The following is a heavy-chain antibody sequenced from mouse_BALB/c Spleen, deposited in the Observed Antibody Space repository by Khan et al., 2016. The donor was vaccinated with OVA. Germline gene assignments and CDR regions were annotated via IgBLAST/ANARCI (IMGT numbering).Heavy chain of an antibody. J-gene: IGHJ2*01. D-gene: IGHD3-2*02. CDR2: IYPGTDNT. Sequence: QIQLVQSGAELVRPGASVKLSCKTSGYIFTSYWIHWVKQRSGQGLEWIARIYPGTDNTYYSEKLKDKATLTADKSSNPTYMLLSSLKSEDSAVYFCAREEALYYFDYWGQGTTLTVSS. CDR1: GYIFTSYW. V-gene: IGHV1-76*01. CDR3: AREEALYYFDY.